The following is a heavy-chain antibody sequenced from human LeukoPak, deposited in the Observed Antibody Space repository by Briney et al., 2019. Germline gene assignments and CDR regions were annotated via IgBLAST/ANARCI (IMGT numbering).Heavy chain of an antibody. CDR3: AREYSSIPFDY. CDR2: ISWDGGST. Sequence: PGGSLRLSCAASGFTFDDYAMHWVRQAPGKGLEWVSLISWDGGSTYYADSVKGRFTISRDNSKNSLYLQMNSLRAEDTALYYCAREYSSIPFDYWGQGTLVTVSS. V-gene: IGHV3-43D*03. J-gene: IGHJ4*02. CDR1: GFTFDDYA. D-gene: IGHD6-6*01.